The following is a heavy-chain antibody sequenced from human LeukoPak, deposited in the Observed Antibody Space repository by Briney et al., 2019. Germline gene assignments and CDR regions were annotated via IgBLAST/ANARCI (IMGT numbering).Heavy chain of an antibody. CDR1: GFTFSSYA. J-gene: IGHJ6*02. CDR2: ISGSGGST. D-gene: IGHD6-19*01. V-gene: IGHV3-23*01. CDR3: AKLSDSSGWTYYYGMDV. Sequence: GGSLRLSCAASGFTFSSYAMSWVRQAPGKGLEWVSAISGSGGSTYYADSVKGRFTISRDNSKNTLYLQMNSLRAEDTAVYYRAKLSDSSGWTYYYGMDVWGQGTSVTVSS.